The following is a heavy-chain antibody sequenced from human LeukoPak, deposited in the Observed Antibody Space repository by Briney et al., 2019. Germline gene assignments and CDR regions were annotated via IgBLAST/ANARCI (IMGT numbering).Heavy chain of an antibody. V-gene: IGHV3-21*01. J-gene: IGHJ4*02. CDR1: GFTFSSYS. CDR2: ISSSSSYI. CDR3: ARGRGYTYGQLDY. Sequence: PGGSLRLSCAASGFTFSSYSMNWVRQAPGKGLEWVSSISSSSSYIYYADSVKGRFTISRDNAKNSLYLQMNSLRAEDTAVYYCARGRGYTYGQLDYWGQGTLVTVSS. D-gene: IGHD5-18*01.